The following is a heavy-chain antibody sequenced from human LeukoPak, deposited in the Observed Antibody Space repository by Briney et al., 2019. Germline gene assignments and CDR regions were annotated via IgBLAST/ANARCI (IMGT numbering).Heavy chain of an antibody. D-gene: IGHD5-12*01. CDR1: GFTFSSYG. Sequence: GRSLRLSCAASGFTFSSYGMHWVRQAPGKGLEWVADIWFDGKNEHFADSVKGRFTISRDNSKNTLYLQMNSLRAEDTAVYYCAKDGPYSGYDWHYYYGMDVWGQGTTVTVSS. J-gene: IGHJ6*02. CDR2: IWFDGKNE. V-gene: IGHV3-33*06. CDR3: AKDGPYSGYDWHYYYGMDV.